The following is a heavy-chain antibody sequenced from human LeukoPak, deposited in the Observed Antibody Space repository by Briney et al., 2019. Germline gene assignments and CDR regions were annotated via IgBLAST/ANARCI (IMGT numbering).Heavy chain of an antibody. CDR3: ARSPVAYFGY. CDR2: IYYSGST. J-gene: IGHJ4*02. Sequence: KPSETLSLTCTVSGGSISSSSYYWGWIRQPPGKGLEWIGSIYYSGSTYYNPSLKSRVTISVDTSKNQFSLKLSSVTAADTAVYYCARSPVAYFGYWGQGTLVTVSS. CDR1: GGSISSSSYY. V-gene: IGHV4-39*01.